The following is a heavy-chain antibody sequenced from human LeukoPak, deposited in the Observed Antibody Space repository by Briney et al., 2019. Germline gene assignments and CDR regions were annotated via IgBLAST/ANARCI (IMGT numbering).Heavy chain of an antibody. CDR1: SGSISTSNYY. J-gene: IGHJ5*02. CDR3: ARSPQGTATTANWLDP. CDR2: IFYSGST. V-gene: IGHV4-39*07. Sequence: PSETLSLTCTVSSGSISTSNYYWGWVRQPPGKALEWIGNIFYSGSTYYSPSLKSRVTISLDTSKNQFSLNLISVTAADTAVYYCARSPQGTATTANWLDPWGQGTLVTVSS. D-gene: IGHD4-17*01.